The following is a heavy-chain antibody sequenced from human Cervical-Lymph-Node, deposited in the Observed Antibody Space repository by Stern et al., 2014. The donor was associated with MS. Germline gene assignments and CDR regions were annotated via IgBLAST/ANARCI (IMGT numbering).Heavy chain of an antibody. CDR1: GG. CDR3: ARGAGDNWFDP. V-gene: IGHV1-69*06. Sequence: VQLEESGADVKKPGSSVRVSCKTSGGISWLRQAPGQGLEWMGGIIPFVGTANYAQTFQGRLTITADTTTNTTYMELSSLRSDDTAVYYCARGAGDNWFDPWGQGTLVSVSS. J-gene: IGHJ5*02. D-gene: IGHD3-10*01. CDR2: IIPFVGTA.